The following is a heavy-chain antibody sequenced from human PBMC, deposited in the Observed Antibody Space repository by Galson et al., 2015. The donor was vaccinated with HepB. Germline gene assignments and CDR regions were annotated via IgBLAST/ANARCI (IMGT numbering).Heavy chain of an antibody. V-gene: IGHV4-34*01. D-gene: IGHD5-12*01. CDR2: INHRGIT. CDR1: GGSFSDFY. Sequence: ETLSLTCAVYGGSFSDFYWRWIRQPPGRGLEWIGEINHRGITNHNPSLKSRVTISVDRSKNQFSLKLTSVTAADPAVYYCARSINGKYAFDMWGQGTMVTVSS. CDR3: ARSINGKYAFDM. J-gene: IGHJ3*02.